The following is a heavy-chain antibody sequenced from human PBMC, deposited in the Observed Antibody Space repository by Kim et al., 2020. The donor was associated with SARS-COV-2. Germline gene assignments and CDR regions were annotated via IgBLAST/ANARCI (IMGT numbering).Heavy chain of an antibody. Sequence: SETLSLTCTVSGGSISSYYWSWIRQPPGKGLEWIGYKFYSGYTNYNPSLESRVTISVDTSKNQFSLNLNSLTAADTAVYYCARGGSRTIFPVWGQGTTVTVSS. CDR3: ARGGSRTIFPV. D-gene: IGHD3-3*01. CDR2: KFYSGYT. J-gene: IGHJ6*02. CDR1: GGSISSYY. V-gene: IGHV4-59*01.